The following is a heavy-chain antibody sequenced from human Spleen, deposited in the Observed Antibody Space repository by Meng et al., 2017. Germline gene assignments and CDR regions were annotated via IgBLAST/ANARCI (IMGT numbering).Heavy chain of an antibody. Sequence: SETLSLTCTVSGGSISSSSYYWGWIRQPPGKGLEWIGSIYYSGSTYYNPSLKSRVTISVDTSKNQFSLKLSSVTAADTAVYYCARVRRGYCTNGVCYTPVLLAFDIWGQGTMVTVSS. D-gene: IGHD2-8*01. V-gene: IGHV4-39*07. J-gene: IGHJ3*02. CDR1: GGSISSSSYY. CDR2: IYYSGST. CDR3: ARVRRGYCTNGVCYTPVLLAFDI.